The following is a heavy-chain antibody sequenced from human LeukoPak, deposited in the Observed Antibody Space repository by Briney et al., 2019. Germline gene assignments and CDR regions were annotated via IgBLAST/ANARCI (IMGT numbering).Heavy chain of an antibody. V-gene: IGHV1-2*02. CDR3: ARAPDYGDHLSAFDI. D-gene: IGHD4-17*01. J-gene: IGHJ3*02. CDR2: INPNSGGT. CDR1: GYTFTGYY. Sequence: GASVKVSCKASGYTFTGYYMHWVRQAPGQGLEWMGWINPNSGGTNYAQKFQGRVTMTRDTSISTAYMELSRLRSDDTAVYYCARAPDYGDHLSAFDIWGQGTMVTVSS.